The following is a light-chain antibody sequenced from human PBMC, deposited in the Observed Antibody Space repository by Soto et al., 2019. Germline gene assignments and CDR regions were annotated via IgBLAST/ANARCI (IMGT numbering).Light chain of an antibody. CDR3: QQYGSSYT. J-gene: IGKJ2*01. CDR1: QSVSSY. V-gene: IGKV3-20*01. CDR2: DAS. Sequence: EIVLTQSPGTLSLSPGEIATLSCRASQSVSSYLAWYQQKPGQAPRLLIYDASSRATGIPDRFSGSGSGTDFTLTISRLEPEDFAVYYCQQYGSSYTFGQGTKLEIK.